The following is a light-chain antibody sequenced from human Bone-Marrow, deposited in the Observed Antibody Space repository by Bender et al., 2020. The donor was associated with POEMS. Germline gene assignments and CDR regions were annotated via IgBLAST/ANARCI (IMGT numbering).Light chain of an antibody. J-gene: IGLJ3*02. V-gene: IGLV2-11*01. Sequence: QSALTQPASVSGSPGQSITISCTENSSDVGVYNYVSWYQHHPGKAPQLMIYGVTQRPSGVPARFSGSKSGTSASLAISDIQSEDEGDYYCSSWDDSLSGWVFGGGTKLTVL. CDR2: GVT. CDR3: SSWDDSLSGWV. CDR1: SSDVGVYNY.